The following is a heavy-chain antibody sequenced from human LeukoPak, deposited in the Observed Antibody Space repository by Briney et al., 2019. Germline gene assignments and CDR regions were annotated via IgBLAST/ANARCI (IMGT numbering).Heavy chain of an antibody. CDR2: IRYDGSNK. CDR3: AKELSGYATLDY. V-gene: IGHV3-30*02. Sequence: GGSLRLSCAASGFTFSSYGVHWVRQAPGKGLEWVAFIRYDGSNKYYADSVKGRFTISRDNSKNTLYLQMNSLRAEDTAVYYCAKELSGYATLDYWGQGTLVTVSS. J-gene: IGHJ4*02. CDR1: GFTFSSYG. D-gene: IGHD5-12*01.